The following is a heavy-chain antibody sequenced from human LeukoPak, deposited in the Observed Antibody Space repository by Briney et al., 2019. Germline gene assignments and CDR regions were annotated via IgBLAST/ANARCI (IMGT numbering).Heavy chain of an antibody. CDR3: TRSFQHCYYMDV. J-gene: IGHJ6*03. CDR1: GFDFGDYS. Sequence: GRSLRLSCTTSGFDFGDYSMSWVRQAPGKGLEWVALIRIKAYGGTPEYAASVKDRFSISRDDSKSIAYLQMNSLKTDDTAIYYCTRSFQHCYYMDVWGKGTTVTVSS. V-gene: IGHV3-49*04. D-gene: IGHD3-16*01. CDR2: IRIKAYGGTP.